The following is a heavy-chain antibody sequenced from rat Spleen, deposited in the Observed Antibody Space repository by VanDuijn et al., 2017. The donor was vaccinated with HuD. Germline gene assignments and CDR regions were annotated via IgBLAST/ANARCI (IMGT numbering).Heavy chain of an antibody. CDR2: ITNTGGST. CDR3: TRARYVYSGYVMDA. J-gene: IGHJ3*01. D-gene: IGHD1-6*01. V-gene: IGHV5-31*01. CDR1: GFTFNNYW. Sequence: EVQLVESGGGLVQPGRSLKLSCVASGFTFNNYWMTWIRQAPGKGLEWAASITNTGGSTYYPDSVKGRFTISRDNAKSTLYLQMNSLRSEDTATYYCTRARYVYSGYVMDAWGQGTLVTVSS.